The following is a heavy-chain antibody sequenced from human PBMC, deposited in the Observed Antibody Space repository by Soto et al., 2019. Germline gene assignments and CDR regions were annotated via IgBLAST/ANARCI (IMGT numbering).Heavy chain of an antibody. CDR2: INPNGGST. Sequence: QVQLMQSGAEVKKPGASVRVSCKASGYTFTNYYVHWVRQAPGQGLEWMGFINPNGGSTTYAQKFQGRFTVTTDTSTRTVYMQLSSLRSADTAVFYCASSAPYDYWGQGTLVTVSS. CDR3: ASSAPYDY. J-gene: IGHJ4*02. CDR1: GYTFTNYY. V-gene: IGHV1-46*01.